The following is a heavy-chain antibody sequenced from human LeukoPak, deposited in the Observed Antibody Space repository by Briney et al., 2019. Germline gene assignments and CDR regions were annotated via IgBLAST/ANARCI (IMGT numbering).Heavy chain of an antibody. Sequence: SETLSLTCTVSGGSISSYYWSWIRQPPGKGLEWIGYISTSGNTNYNPSLKSRVTISVDTSKNQFSLKLSSVTAADTAVYYRARGYCSGTSCAAGWFDPWGQGTLVTVSS. CDR1: GGSISSYY. J-gene: IGHJ5*02. V-gene: IGHV4-4*09. D-gene: IGHD2-2*01. CDR3: ARGYCSGTSCAAGWFDP. CDR2: ISTSGNT.